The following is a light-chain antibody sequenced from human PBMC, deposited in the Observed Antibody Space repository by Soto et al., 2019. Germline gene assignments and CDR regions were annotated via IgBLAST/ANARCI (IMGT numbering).Light chain of an antibody. V-gene: IGLV2-8*01. J-gene: IGLJ1*01. CDR1: SGDVGAYDF. CDR2: EVS. CDR3: SSYAGSNNNYV. Sequence: QSALTQPASVSGSLGQSITISCTGTSGDVGAYDFVSWYQQRPSRAPKLMIYEVSKRPSGVPDRFSGSKSGNTASLTVSGLQAEDEADYYCSSYAGSNNNYVFGTGTKLTVL.